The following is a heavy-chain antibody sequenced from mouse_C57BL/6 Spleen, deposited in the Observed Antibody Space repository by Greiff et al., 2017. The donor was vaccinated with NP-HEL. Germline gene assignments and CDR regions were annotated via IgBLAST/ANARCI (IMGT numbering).Heavy chain of an antibody. D-gene: IGHD1-1*01. CDR2: ISDGGSYT. Sequence: EVKLMESGGGLVKPGGSLKLSCAASGFTFSSYAMSWVRQTPEKRLEWVATISDGGSYTYYPDNVKGRFTISRDNAKNNLYLQMSHLKSEDTAMYYCARDLTTVVRYYAMDYWGQGTSVTVSS. CDR3: ARDLTTVVRYYAMDY. V-gene: IGHV5-4*01. CDR1: GFTFSSYA. J-gene: IGHJ4*01.